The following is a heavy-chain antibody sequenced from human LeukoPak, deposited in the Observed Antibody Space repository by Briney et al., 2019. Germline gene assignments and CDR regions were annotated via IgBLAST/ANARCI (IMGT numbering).Heavy chain of an antibody. CDR1: GGSVSSGTYY. CDR2: VYTSGGT. CDR3: AREYYDYVWGSYRFDY. D-gene: IGHD3-16*01. J-gene: IGHJ4*02. V-gene: IGHV4-61*02. Sequence: PSETLSLTCTLSGGSVSSGTYYWSWVRQPAGKGLEWIGRVYTSGGTNYNSSLKSRDTISLDTSKNQFSLNLSSVTAADTAVYYCAREYYDYVWGSYRFDYWGQGTLVTVSS.